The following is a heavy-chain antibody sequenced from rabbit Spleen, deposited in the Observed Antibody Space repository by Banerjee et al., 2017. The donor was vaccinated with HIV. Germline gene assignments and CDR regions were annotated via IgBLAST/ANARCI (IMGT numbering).Heavy chain of an antibody. CDR2: IAGSSSGFT. J-gene: IGHJ6*01. CDR1: GFSFSNNDY. D-gene: IGHD1-1*01. CDR3: ARDTSSSFSSYGMDL. Sequence: SLEDSGGGLVQPEGSLTLTCKASGFSFSNNDYMCWVRQAPGKGLEWISCIAGSSSGFTYFASWAKGRFTISKTSSTTVTLQMTSLTAADTATYFCARDTSSSFSSYGMDLWGPGTLVTVS. V-gene: IGHV1S40*01.